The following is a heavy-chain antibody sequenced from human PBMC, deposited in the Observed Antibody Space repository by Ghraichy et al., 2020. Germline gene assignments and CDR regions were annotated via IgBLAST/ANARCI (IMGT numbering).Heavy chain of an antibody. D-gene: IGHD3-22*01. V-gene: IGHV4-34*01. CDR1: GWSFSGYS. CDR2: INRGGST. J-gene: IGHJ3*02. CDR3: ARGPYYDDSTGYSFAAALDI. Sequence: SQTLSLTCAVYGWSFSGYSLSWLRQSPGKGLEWIGEINRGGSTNFYPSLKSRVTMSLDTSKHQFSLQLSSVTAADTARYYCARGPYYDDSTGYSFAAALDIWGQGKMVTVSS.